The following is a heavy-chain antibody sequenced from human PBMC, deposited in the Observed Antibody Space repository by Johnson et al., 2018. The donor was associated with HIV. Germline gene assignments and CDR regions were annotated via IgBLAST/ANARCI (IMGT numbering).Heavy chain of an antibody. CDR2: VHRDGRL. J-gene: IGHJ3*02. CDR1: GFNVSTNN. V-gene: IGHV3-53*01. Sequence: VQLVESGGGLIQPGGSLGLSCAASGFNVSTNNMNWVRQTPGKGLEWVSVVHRDGRLYYADSVKGRFTISRDNAKNSLYLQMNSLRAEDTAVYYCARVAYYDSSGYLGVYAFDIWGQGTMVTVSS. CDR3: ARVAYYDSSGYLGVYAFDI. D-gene: IGHD3-22*01.